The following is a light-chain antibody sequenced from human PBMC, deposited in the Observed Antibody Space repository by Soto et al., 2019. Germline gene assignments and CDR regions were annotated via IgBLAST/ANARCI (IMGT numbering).Light chain of an antibody. Sequence: QSALTQPPSASGSPGQSVTISCTGTSSDVGGYDYVSWYQQRPGKAPKLMIYEVSKRPSGVPDRFSGSKSGNTASLTVSGLQAEDEADYYCTSYAGSNNMGVFGTGTKGTVL. CDR3: TSYAGSNNMGV. V-gene: IGLV2-8*01. CDR1: SSDVGGYDY. J-gene: IGLJ1*01. CDR2: EVS.